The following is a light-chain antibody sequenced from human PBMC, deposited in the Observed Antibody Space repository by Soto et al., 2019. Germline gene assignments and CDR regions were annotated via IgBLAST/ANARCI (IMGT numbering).Light chain of an antibody. V-gene: IGKV2-30*01. CDR2: RVS. J-gene: IGKJ5*01. CDR3: LQGTHWPIT. Sequence: DVVMTQSPLSLPVTLGQPASISCSSTQSLLYHNGETVLHWVQQRPGQPPRRLIYRVSTRDSGVPDRFSGSGSGTNFTLKIRSVEAEDVGVYYCLQGTHWPITFGQGTRLEIK. CDR1: QSLLYHNGETV.